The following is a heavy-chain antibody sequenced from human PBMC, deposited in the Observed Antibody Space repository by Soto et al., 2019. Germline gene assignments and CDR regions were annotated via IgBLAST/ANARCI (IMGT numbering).Heavy chain of an antibody. CDR1: GDSVSSHY. CDR3: AREPLAHSYFDF. V-gene: IGHV4-4*07. J-gene: IGHJ4*02. Sequence: TXATLSLTCTVSGDSVSSHYWSWIRQPAGKGLEWLGRLYNDERTNYNPSLKSRVTMSMDTSKNQFSLKLTSVTAADSAVYFCAREPLAHSYFDFWGQGILVTVSS. CDR2: LYNDERT.